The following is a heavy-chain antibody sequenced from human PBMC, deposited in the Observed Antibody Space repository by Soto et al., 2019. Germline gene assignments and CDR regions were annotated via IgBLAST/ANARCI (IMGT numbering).Heavy chain of an antibody. CDR2: ISGSGGST. D-gene: IGHD3-22*01. CDR3: AKDAYYYDSSGRLDCYLGL. J-gene: IGHJ2*01. CDR1: GFTFSSYA. V-gene: IGHV3-23*01. Sequence: EVQLLESGGGLVQPGGSLRLSCAASGFTFSSYAMSWVRQAPGKGLEWVSAISGSGGSTYYADSVKGRFTISRDNSKNPLYLQMNSRRAEDTAVYYCAKDAYYYDSSGRLDCYLGLWGRGTLVTVSS.